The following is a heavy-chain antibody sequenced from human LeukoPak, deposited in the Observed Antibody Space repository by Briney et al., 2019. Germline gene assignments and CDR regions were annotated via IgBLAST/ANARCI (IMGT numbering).Heavy chain of an antibody. V-gene: IGHV4-59*01. Sequence: SETLSLNCTVSGGSISSYYWSWIRQPPGKGLEWIGYIYYSGSTNYNPSLKSRVTISVDTSKNQFSLKLSSVTAADTAVYYCARDRSGGTDYWGQGTLVTVSS. CDR2: IYYSGST. CDR1: GGSISSYY. D-gene: IGHD2-15*01. CDR3: ARDRSGGTDY. J-gene: IGHJ4*02.